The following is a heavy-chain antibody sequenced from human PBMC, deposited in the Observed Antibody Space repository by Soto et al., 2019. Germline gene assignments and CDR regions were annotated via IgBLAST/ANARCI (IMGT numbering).Heavy chain of an antibody. V-gene: IGHV3-23*01. J-gene: IGHJ3*02. CDR3: VKESLDRRTFDI. CDR1: GFTFRSFA. CDR2: IDGGGGTT. D-gene: IGHD1-1*01. Sequence: EVQLLESGGGLVQPGGSLRLSCAASGFTFRSFAMTWVRQTPGKGLKWVSTIDGGGGTTYYSDSVKGRFAISRDNSQNTVYLQMNNLRAEETAVYYCVKESLDRRTFDIWGQGTMVTVSS.